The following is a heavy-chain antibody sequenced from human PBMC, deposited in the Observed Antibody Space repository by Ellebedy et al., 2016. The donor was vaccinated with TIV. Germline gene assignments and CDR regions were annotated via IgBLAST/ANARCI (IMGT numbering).Heavy chain of an antibody. D-gene: IGHD3-16*01. CDR1: GFAFNNYW. V-gene: IGHV3-7*01. Sequence: GESLKISCAASGFAFNNYWMSWVRQAPGKGLEWVAIIKQDGSDKHYVESVKGRFTISRDNAKNSLYLKMNSLRGEDTAVYYCAGGGGWSFDLWGRGTLVTVSS. CDR3: AGGGGWSFDL. CDR2: IKQDGSDK. J-gene: IGHJ2*01.